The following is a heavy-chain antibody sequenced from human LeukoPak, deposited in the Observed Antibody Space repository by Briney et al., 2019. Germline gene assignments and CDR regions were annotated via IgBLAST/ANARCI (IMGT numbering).Heavy chain of an antibody. CDR1: GYTFISYD. J-gene: IGHJ3*02. CDR2: MNPKSGNT. V-gene: IGHV1-8*03. Sequence: GASVQVSCKASGYTFISYDINWVGQATGQGLEWMGWMNPKSGNTGYAQKFQGRVTITRNTSISTAYMELSSLSSEDTAVYYCARLRGSYWNDAFDIWGQGTMVTVSS. D-gene: IGHD1-26*01. CDR3: ARLRGSYWNDAFDI.